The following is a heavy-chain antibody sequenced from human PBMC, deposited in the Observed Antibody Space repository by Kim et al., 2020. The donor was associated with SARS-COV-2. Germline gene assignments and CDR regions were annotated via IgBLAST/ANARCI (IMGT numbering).Heavy chain of an antibody. Sequence: NPSLTRRGTNSVNTSKNPFSLKLSSVTAADTAVYYCARTYYYDSSGYFDYWGQGTLVTVSS. V-gene: IGHV4-4*09. J-gene: IGHJ4*02. D-gene: IGHD3-22*01. CDR3: ARTYYYDSSGYFDY.